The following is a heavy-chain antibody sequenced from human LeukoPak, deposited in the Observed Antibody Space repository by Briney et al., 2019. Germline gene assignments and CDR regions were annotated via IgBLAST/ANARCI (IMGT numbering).Heavy chain of an antibody. Sequence: SETLSLTCAVYGGSFSGYYWSWIRQPPGKGLEWIGEINHSGSTNYNPSLKSRVTISVDTSKNQFSLKLSSVTAADTAVYYCARGGPGRSGRVGYWGQGTLVTVSS. CDR2: INHSGST. CDR3: ARGGPGRSGRVGY. J-gene: IGHJ4*02. CDR1: GGSFSGYY. D-gene: IGHD3-10*01. V-gene: IGHV4-34*01.